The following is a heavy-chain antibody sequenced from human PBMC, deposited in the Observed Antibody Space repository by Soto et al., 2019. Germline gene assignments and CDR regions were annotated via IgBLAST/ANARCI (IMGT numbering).Heavy chain of an antibody. V-gene: IGHV4-31*03. CDR2: IYYNGST. J-gene: IGHJ4*02. CDR3: ARYRFSGSKWYKFDY. D-gene: IGHD6-13*01. CDR1: GVTISSGAYY. Sequence: LSLTCTVSGVTISSGAYYWSWIRQHPGKGLEWIGNIYYNGSTYYSPSLKSRVALSLDTSKNQFSVRLSSVTAADTAVYYCARYRFSGSKWYKFDYWGQGTLVTVSS.